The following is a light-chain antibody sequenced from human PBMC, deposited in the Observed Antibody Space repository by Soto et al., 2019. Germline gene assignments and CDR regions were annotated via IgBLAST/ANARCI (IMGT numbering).Light chain of an antibody. CDR2: EVS. CDR3: SSYTSSSTQV. V-gene: IGLV2-14*01. CDR1: SSDVGGYNY. J-gene: IGLJ2*01. Sequence: QSALTQPASVSVSPGQSITISCTGTSSDVGGYNYVSWYQQHPGKAPKLMIYEVSNRPSGVSNRFSGSKSGNTASLTISGLQAEDEADYYCSSYTSSSTQVFGGGTKLPVL.